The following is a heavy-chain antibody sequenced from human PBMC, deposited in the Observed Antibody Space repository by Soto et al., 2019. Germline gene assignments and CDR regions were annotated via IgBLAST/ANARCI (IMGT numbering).Heavy chain of an antibody. V-gene: IGHV1-46*01. D-gene: IGHD3-16*01. CDR3: ARDHSQRSYLAWGGGVSY. CDR2: INPSGGST. Sequence: ASVKVSCKASGYTFTSYYMHWVRQAPGQGLEWMGIINPSGGSTSYAQKFQGRVTMTRDTSTSTVYMELSSLRSEDTAVYYCARDHSQRSYLAWGGGVSYWGQGTLVTVSS. CDR1: GYTFTSYY. J-gene: IGHJ4*02.